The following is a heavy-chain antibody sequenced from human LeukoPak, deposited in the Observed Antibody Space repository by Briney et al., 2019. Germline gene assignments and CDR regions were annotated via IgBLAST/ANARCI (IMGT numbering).Heavy chain of an antibody. D-gene: IGHD4-17*01. J-gene: IGHJ6*02. CDR3: ARVTVTTPYYYYYGMDV. CDR2: ISYDGSNK. Sequence: GSLKIAGEGTGLNFSSCAMHRIRQAPGKGLEWVAVISYDGSNKYYADSVKGRFTISRDNSKNTLYLQMNSLRAEDTAVYYCARVTVTTPYYYYYGMDVWGQGTTVTVSS. CDR1: GLNFSSCA. V-gene: IGHV3-30-3*01.